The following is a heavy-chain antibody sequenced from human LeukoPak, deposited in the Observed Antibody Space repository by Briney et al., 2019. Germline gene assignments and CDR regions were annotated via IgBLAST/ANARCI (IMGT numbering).Heavy chain of an antibody. D-gene: IGHD5-12*01. CDR1: GFTFSSYA. J-gene: IGHJ3*02. Sequence: GGSLRLSCAASGFTFSSYAMSWVRQAPGKGLEWVSAISGSGGSTYYADSVKGRFTISRDNSKNTLYLQMNSLRAEDTAVYYCAKAKAEYSGYDFDAFDIWGQGTVVTVSS. CDR2: ISGSGGST. CDR3: AKAKAEYSGYDFDAFDI. V-gene: IGHV3-23*01.